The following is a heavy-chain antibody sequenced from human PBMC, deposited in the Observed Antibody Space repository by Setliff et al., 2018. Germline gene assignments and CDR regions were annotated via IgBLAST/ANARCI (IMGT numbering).Heavy chain of an antibody. CDR3: ARTGTYRYSDY. V-gene: IGHV4-39*01. CDR2: IYYRGDT. CDR1: GASLSSGTYY. D-gene: IGHD1-1*01. Sequence: SETLSLTCTVSGASLSSGTYYWGWIRQPPGKGLEWIGRIYYRGDTYYNASLKGRLTISVDTAQNQFSLRLTSVTAADTAVYYCARTGTYRYSDYWGQGALVTVSS. J-gene: IGHJ4*02.